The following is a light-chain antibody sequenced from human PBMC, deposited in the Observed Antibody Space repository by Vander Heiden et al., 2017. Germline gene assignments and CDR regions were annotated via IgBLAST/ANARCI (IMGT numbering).Light chain of an antibody. CDR3: QQYNNWPLT. CDR2: GAS. J-gene: IGKJ1*01. Sequence: EIVMTQSPATLSVSPGDRATLPCRASQSVSSNLAWYQQKPGHAPRLLIYGASTRATGIPARFSGSGSGTEFTLTISSLQSEDFAVYYCQQYNNWPLTFGQGTKVEIK. CDR1: QSVSSN. V-gene: IGKV3-15*01.